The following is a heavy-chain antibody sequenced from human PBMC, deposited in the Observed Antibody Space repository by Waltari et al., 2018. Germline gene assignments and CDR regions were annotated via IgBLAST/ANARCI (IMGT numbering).Heavy chain of an antibody. V-gene: IGHV1-2*02. CDR3: ARDWLSSPGEDWFDP. CDR1: GYTFTGYY. D-gene: IGHD6-13*01. Sequence: QVQLVQSGAEVKKPGASVKVSCKASGYTFTGYYMHWVRQDPGQGLEWMGWINPNSGGTNYAQKFQGRVTMTRDTSISTVYMELSRLRSDDTAVYYCARDWLSSPGEDWFDPWGQGTLVTVSS. CDR2: INPNSGGT. J-gene: IGHJ5*02.